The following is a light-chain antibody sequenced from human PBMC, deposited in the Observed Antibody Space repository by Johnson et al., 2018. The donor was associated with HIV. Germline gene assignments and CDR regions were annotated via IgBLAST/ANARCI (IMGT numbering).Light chain of an antibody. J-gene: IGLJ1*01. CDR2: ENN. V-gene: IGLV1-51*02. CDR1: SSNIGNNY. Sequence: QSVLTQPPSVSAAPGQKVTISCSGSSSNIGNNYVSWYQQLPGTAPKLLIYENNKRPSGIPDRFSGSKSGTSATLGITGLQTGDEADYYCGTWDSSLSAEVFGTGTTVTVL. CDR3: GTWDSSLSAEV.